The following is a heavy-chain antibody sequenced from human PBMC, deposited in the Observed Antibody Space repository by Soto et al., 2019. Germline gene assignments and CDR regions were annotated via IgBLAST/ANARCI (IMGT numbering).Heavy chain of an antibody. CDR2: GST. Sequence: GSTHYNPSLKSRLLMSVDTSKNQFSLKVSSVTAADTAVYFCARDSGIALAGYYYGMDVWGQGTTVTVSS. J-gene: IGHJ6*02. D-gene: IGHD6-13*01. V-gene: IGHV4-31*02. CDR3: ARDSGIALAGYYYGMDV.